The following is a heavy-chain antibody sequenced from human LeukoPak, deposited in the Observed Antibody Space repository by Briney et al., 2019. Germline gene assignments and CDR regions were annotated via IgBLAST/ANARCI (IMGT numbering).Heavy chain of an antibody. J-gene: IGHJ4*02. V-gene: IGHV3-23*01. CDR3: ASSMIVVATFDY. CDR1: GFTFSSYA. CDR2: IRGNGGTT. D-gene: IGHD3-22*01. Sequence: GGSLRLSCAASGFTFSSYAMNWVRQAPGKGLEWVSAIRGNGGTTYYADSVKGRFTISRDNSKNTLYLQMNSLRAEDTAVYYCASSMIVVATFDYWGQGTLVTVSS.